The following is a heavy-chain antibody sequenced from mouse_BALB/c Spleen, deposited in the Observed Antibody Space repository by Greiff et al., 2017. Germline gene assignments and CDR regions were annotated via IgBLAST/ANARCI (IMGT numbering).Heavy chain of an antibody. D-gene: IGHD1-1*01. V-gene: IGHV14-3*02. J-gene: IGHJ2*01. CDR3: APVVDY. CDR2: IDPANGNT. CDR1: GFNIKDTY. Sequence: VQLKESGAELVKPGASVKLSCTASGFNIKDTYMHWVKQRPEQGLEWIGRIDPANGNTKYDPKFQGKATITADTSSNTAYLQLSSLTSEDTAVYYCAPVVDYWGQGTTLTVSS.